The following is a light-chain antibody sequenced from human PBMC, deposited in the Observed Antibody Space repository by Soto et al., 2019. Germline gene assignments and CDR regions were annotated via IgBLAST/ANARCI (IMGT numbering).Light chain of an antibody. CDR1: HDITSF. V-gene: IGKV1-33*01. J-gene: IGKJ2*01. CDR3: QQYHDLPRT. CDR2: DAY. Sequence: DIQMTQSPSSLSASVGDRVTITCQASHDITSFLNWYQQKSGKAPKLLIYDAYNLEDDVPSRFSGSGFGTDFSFTISSLQPEDIATYYCQQYHDLPRTFGQGTKLEIK.